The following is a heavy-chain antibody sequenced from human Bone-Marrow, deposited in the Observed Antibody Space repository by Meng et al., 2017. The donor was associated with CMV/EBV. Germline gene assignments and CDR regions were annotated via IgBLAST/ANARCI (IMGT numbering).Heavy chain of an antibody. CDR3: ARSLELPTNYYYYYGMDV. CDR2: IIPIFGTA. CDR1: GGTFSSYA. Sequence: SVKVSCKASGGTFSSYAISWVRQAPGQGLEWMGGIIPIFGTANYAQKFQGRVTITTDESTSTAYMELSSLRAEDTAVYYCARSLELPTNYYYYYGMDVWGQGTTVTVSS. D-gene: IGHD1-7*01. J-gene: IGHJ6*02. V-gene: IGHV1-69*05.